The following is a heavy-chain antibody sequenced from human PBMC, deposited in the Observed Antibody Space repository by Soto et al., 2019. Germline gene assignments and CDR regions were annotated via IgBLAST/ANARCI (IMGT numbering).Heavy chain of an antibody. CDR1: GGSISSDDYY. J-gene: IGHJ1*01. Sequence: SETLSLTCTVSGGSISSDDYYWSWIRQAPGRGLEWIGYIHSSGSIYYNPSIKSRATMSIYTAGNQFSLKVSSVTVADTAVYYCARDLDGLHDDTSGPFPRPGWGQGTLVTVSS. CDR3: ARDLDGLHDDTSGPFPRPG. D-gene: IGHD3-22*01. V-gene: IGHV4-30-4*01. CDR2: IHSSGSI.